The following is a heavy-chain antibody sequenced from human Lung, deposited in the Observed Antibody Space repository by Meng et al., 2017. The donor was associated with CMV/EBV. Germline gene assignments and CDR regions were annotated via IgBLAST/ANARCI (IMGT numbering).Heavy chain of an antibody. V-gene: IGHV3-21*01. Sequence: GGSLRLSCAASGFTFSAYAMNWVRQAPGEGLEWVTSISTTSTYIYYANSVKGRFTISRDNAQNSVYLQTNSLSAEDTGVYYCARSWDGMDVWGQGTTVTVSS. D-gene: IGHD6-13*01. J-gene: IGHJ6*02. CDR3: ARSWDGMDV. CDR1: GFTFSAYA. CDR2: ISTTSTYI.